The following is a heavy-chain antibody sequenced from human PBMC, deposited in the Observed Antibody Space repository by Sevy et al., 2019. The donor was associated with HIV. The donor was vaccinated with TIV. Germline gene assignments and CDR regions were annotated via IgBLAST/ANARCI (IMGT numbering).Heavy chain of an antibody. Sequence: GGSLRLSCAASGFTFSDYYMSWIRQAPGKGLEWVSYISSSGSTIYYADSVKGRFTISRDNAKNSLYLQMNSLRAEDTAVYYCARVVYCGGDCYSRSDGTIDYWGQGTLVTVSS. J-gene: IGHJ4*02. CDR3: ARVVYCGGDCYSRSDGTIDY. CDR2: ISSSGSTI. D-gene: IGHD2-21*02. V-gene: IGHV3-11*01. CDR1: GFTFSDYY.